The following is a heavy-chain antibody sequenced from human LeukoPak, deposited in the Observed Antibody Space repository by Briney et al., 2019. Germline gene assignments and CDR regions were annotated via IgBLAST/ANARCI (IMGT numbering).Heavy chain of an antibody. CDR2: TGGYNGDT. V-gene: IGHV1-18*01. CDR3: ARDGGAPGPIYGDY. D-gene: IGHD4-23*01. J-gene: IGHJ4*02. CDR1: NYIFETEG. Sequence: GASVKVSCKASNYIFETEGFSWVRQAPGQGLEWMGWTGGYNGDTKYAQNFQDRVTMTRDTSTTTVYMELRGLRSDDTAVYYCARDGGAPGPIYGDYWGQGTPVTVSS.